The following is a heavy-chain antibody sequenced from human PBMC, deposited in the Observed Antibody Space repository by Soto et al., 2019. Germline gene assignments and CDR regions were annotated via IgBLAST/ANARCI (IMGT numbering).Heavy chain of an antibody. CDR3: ARDIAAAAMDYYYYGMDV. CDR2: FNLNSFGT. Sequence: GASVKVSCKASGYTFTGYYMHWVRQAPGQGLYWMCWFNLNSFGTNYAQKFQGRFTMTRDTSISTSYMELSRLRSDDTAVYYCARDIAAAAMDYYYYGMDVWGQGTTVTVSS. V-gene: IGHV1-2*02. J-gene: IGHJ6*02. D-gene: IGHD6-13*01. CDR1: GYTFTGYY.